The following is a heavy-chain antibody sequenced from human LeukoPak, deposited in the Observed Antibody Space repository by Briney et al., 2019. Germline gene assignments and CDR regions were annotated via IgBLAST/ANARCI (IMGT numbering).Heavy chain of an antibody. CDR2: IRSGGITT. J-gene: IGHJ4*02. CDR1: GSTFSSYE. Sequence: GGSLRLSCAASGSTFSSYEMNWVRPAPGKGLEWGSFIRSGGITTYYADSVKGRFTISRDNAKNSLYLQMNSLRAEDTAVYYCARDYYYGSGSYSDSWGQGTLVTVSS. V-gene: IGHV3-48*03. CDR3: ARDYYYGSGSYSDS. D-gene: IGHD3-10*01.